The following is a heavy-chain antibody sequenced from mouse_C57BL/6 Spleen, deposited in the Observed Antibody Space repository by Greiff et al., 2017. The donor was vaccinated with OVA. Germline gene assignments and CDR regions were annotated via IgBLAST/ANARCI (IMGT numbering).Heavy chain of an antibody. CDR2: ISSGGDYI. V-gene: IGHV5-9-1*02. J-gene: IGHJ3*01. Sequence: EVHLVESGEGLVKPGGSLKLSCAASGFTFSSYAMSWVRQTPEKRLEWVAYISSGGDYIYYADTVKGRFTISRDNARNTLYLQMSSLKSEDTAMYYCTREGEIYYGAWFAYWGQGTLVTVSA. D-gene: IGHD2-1*01. CDR1: GFTFSSYA. CDR3: TREGEIYYGAWFAY.